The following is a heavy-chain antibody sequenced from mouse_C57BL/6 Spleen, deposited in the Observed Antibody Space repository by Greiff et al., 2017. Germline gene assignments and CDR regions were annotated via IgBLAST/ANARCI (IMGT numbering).Heavy chain of an antibody. CDR2: IYPGSGST. CDR1: GYTFTSYW. J-gene: IGHJ3*01. D-gene: IGHD1-1*01. Sequence: QVQLQQPGAELVKPGASVKMSCKASGYTFTSYWITWVKQRPGQGLEWIGDIYPGSGSTNYNEKFKSKATLTVDTSSSTAYMQLSSLPSEDSAVYDCARSPPDGSSYVGFAYWGQGTLVTVSA. V-gene: IGHV1-55*01. CDR3: ARSPPDGSSYVGFAY.